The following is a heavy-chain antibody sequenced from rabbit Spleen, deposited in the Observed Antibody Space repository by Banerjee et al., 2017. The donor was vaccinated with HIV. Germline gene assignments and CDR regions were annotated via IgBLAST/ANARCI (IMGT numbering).Heavy chain of an antibody. CDR1: GFYFSAYG. Sequence: QEQLVESGGGLVQPEGSLTLTCKASGFYFSAYGLSWCRQAPGEGVEWIGCIEPIFGRTYYAGWVNGRFTISSHNDQNSLYLQLNSLTAADTATYFCVRDRAGDASYGTYCFNLWGPGTLVTVS. V-gene: IGHV1S47*01. CDR3: VRDRAGDASYGTYCFNL. CDR2: IEPIFGRT. D-gene: IGHD6-1*01. J-gene: IGHJ4*01.